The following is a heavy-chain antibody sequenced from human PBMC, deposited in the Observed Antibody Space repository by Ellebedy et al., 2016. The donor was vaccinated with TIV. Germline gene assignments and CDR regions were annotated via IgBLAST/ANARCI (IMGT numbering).Heavy chain of an antibody. V-gene: IGHV4-61*02. CDR1: GGSISSGSYY. Sequence: SETLSLXXTVPGGSISSGSYYWSWIRQPAGKGLEWIGRIYTSGSTNYNPSLKSRVTMSVDTSKNQFSLKLSSVTAADTAVYYCARGREVPAAMPGWFDPWGQGTLVTVSS. CDR3: ARGREVPAAMPGWFDP. D-gene: IGHD2-2*01. CDR2: IYTSGST. J-gene: IGHJ5*02.